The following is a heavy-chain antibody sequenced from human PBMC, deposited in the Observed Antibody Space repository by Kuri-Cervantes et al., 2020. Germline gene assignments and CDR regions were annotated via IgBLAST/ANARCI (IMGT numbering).Heavy chain of an antibody. Sequence: ASVKVSCKASGYSFTGYFIHWVRQAPGQGLEWMGIMNPNIGGTSYAQKFQGRVIMTSDTSTSTVYMELSSLRSEDTAMYYCARGSGSCLFYNHYYMDVWGKGTTVTVSS. V-gene: IGHV1-46*01. CDR3: ARGSGSCLFYNHYYMDV. D-gene: IGHD2-15*01. J-gene: IGHJ6*03. CDR1: GYSFTGYF. CDR2: MNPNIGGT.